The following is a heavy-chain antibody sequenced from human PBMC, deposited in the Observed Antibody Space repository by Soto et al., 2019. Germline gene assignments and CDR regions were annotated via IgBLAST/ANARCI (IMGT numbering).Heavy chain of an antibody. D-gene: IGHD3-10*01. Sequence: EVQLVESGGGLAQPGRSLRLSCGASGFTFDDYAMHWVRQAPGKGLEWVSGIRRNSGSVGYADSVKGRFTISSDNANNSLYLQMNSLRAEDTALYYCAKDTGPRAFDIWGQGTMVTVSS. CDR3: AKDTGPRAFDI. CDR2: IRRNSGSV. CDR1: GFTFDDYA. V-gene: IGHV3-9*01. J-gene: IGHJ3*02.